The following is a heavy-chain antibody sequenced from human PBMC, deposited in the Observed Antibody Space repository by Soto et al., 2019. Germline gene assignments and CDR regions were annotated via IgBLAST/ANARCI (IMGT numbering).Heavy chain of an antibody. CDR3: ATAKVYDFWSGYVAFDI. CDR2: IIPILGIA. D-gene: IGHD3-3*01. V-gene: IGHV1-69*02. CDR1: GGTFSSYT. Sequence: SVKVSCKASGGTFSSYTISWVRQAPGQGLEWMGRIIPILGIANYAQKFQGRVTITADKSTSTAYMELSSLRSEDTAVYYCATAKVYDFWSGYVAFDIWGQGTMVTVSS. J-gene: IGHJ3*02.